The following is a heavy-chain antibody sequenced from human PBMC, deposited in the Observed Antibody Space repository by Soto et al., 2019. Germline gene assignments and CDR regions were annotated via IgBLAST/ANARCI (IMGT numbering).Heavy chain of an antibody. CDR3: ARIARVVPAAMRMGRSPGEDY. J-gene: IGHJ4*02. D-gene: IGHD2-2*01. CDR2: INHSGST. V-gene: IGHV4-34*01. Sequence: QVQLQQWGAGLLKPSETLSLTCAVYGGSFSGYYWSWIRQPPGKGLEWIGEINHSGSTNYNPSLRCRVTISVDTSKNQFSLKLSAVTAADTAVYYCARIARVVPAAMRMGRSPGEDYWGQGTLVTVSS. CDR1: GGSFSGYY.